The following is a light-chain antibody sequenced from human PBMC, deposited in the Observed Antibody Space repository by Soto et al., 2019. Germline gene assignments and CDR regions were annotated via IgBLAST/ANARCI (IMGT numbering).Light chain of an antibody. V-gene: IGKV3-20*01. CDR3: QQYGSSPRT. J-gene: IGKJ1*01. Sequence: EIVLTKSPGTLSLSPGEGATLSCRASQSVSSSYLAWYQQKPGQAPRLLIYGASSRATGIPDRFSGSGSGTDFTLTISRLEPEDFAVYYCQQYGSSPRTFGQGTKVEIK. CDR1: QSVSSSY. CDR2: GAS.